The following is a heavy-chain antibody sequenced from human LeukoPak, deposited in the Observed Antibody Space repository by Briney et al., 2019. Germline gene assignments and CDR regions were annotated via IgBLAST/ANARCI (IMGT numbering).Heavy chain of an antibody. Sequence: GGSLRLSCAASGFTFDDYGMSWVRQAPGKGLEWVSGINWNGGSTGYADSVKGRFTISRDNAKNSLYLQMSSLRAEDTALYYCAKDSSPGYSYGYDAFDIWGQGTMVTVSS. V-gene: IGHV3-20*04. D-gene: IGHD5-18*01. J-gene: IGHJ3*02. CDR2: INWNGGST. CDR3: AKDSSPGYSYGYDAFDI. CDR1: GFTFDDYG.